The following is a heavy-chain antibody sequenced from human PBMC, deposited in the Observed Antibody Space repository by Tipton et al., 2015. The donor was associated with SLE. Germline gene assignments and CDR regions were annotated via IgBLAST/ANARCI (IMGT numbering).Heavy chain of an antibody. Sequence: TLSLTCTVSGGSISTHYWMWIRQPPGKGLEWIGYIYYSGTTNYNPSLKSRVTMSVDTSKNQFSLKLSSVTAADTAVYYCARDRDMRRSFDTWGQGTMVTVSS. V-gene: IGHV4-59*11. J-gene: IGHJ3*02. CDR2: IYYSGTT. CDR1: GGSISTHY. CDR3: ARDRDMRRSFDT.